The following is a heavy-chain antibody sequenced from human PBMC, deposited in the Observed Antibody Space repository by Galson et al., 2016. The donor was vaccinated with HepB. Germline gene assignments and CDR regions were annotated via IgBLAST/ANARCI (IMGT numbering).Heavy chain of an antibody. J-gene: IGHJ5*02. CDR2: INHSGST. D-gene: IGHD3-10*01. CDR3: AREIYYYGSGRRRGWFDP. V-gene: IGHV4-34*01. CDR1: GGSFSGYY. Sequence: SETLSLTCDVDGGSFSGYYWSWIRQPPGKGLEWIGEINHSGSTNYNPSLKSRVTISVDTSKNQFSLKLSSVTAADMAIYYCAREIYYYGSGRRRGWFDPWGHGTLVTVSS.